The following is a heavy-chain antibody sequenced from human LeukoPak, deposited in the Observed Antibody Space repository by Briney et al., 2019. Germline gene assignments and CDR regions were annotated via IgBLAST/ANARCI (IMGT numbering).Heavy chain of an antibody. Sequence: SVKVSCKASGGTSSSYAISWVRQAPGQGLEWMGRIIPILGIANYAQKFQGRVTITADKSTSTAYMELSSLRSEDTAVYYCARLATYGSGSYYSGYWGQGTLVTVSS. D-gene: IGHD3-10*01. CDR3: ARLATYGSGSYYSGY. CDR2: IIPILGIA. CDR1: GGTSSSYA. J-gene: IGHJ4*02. V-gene: IGHV1-69*04.